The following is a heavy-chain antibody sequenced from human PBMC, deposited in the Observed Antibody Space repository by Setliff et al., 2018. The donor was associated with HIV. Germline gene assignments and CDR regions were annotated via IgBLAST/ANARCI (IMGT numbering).Heavy chain of an antibody. Sequence: PGGSLRLSCAASGFTLSSYEMNWVRQAPGKGLEWVANIKQDGSEKNYMDSVKGRFTISRDNAKNSLYLQMNSLRVEDTAVYYCARDRGWSVYYFDYWGQGTLVTVSS. CDR1: GFTLSSYE. V-gene: IGHV3-7*05. CDR3: ARDRGWSVYYFDY. J-gene: IGHJ4*02. D-gene: IGHD6-19*01. CDR2: IKQDGSEK.